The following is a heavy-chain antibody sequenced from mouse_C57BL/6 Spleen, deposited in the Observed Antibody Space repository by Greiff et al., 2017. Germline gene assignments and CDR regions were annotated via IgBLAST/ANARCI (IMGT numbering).Heavy chain of an antibody. V-gene: IGHV14-4*01. J-gene: IGHJ2*01. CDR1: GFNIKDAY. CDR2: LAPENGDT. Sequence: EVPLQQSGPVLVRPGASVTLSCTASGFNIKDAYMHWVQQSPEQGLEWLGWLAPENGDTEYASTFQGKATITADTATNTTNLQLSSLTTEDTAVYYCTTPISCFDYGGQGTTRTVSS. CDR3: TTPISCFDY. D-gene: IGHD6-5*01.